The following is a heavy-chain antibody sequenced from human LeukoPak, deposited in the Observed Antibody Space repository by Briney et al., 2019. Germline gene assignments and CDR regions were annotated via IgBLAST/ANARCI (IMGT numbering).Heavy chain of an antibody. CDR3: ATVVVPAAIHY. CDR2: IYHSGST. Sequence: SETLSLTCTVSGGSISGYYWSWIRQPPGKGLEWIGEIYHSGSTNYNPSLKSRVTISVDKSKNQFSLKLSSVTAADTAVYYCATVVVPAAIHYWGQGTLVTVSS. V-gene: IGHV4-34*01. D-gene: IGHD2-2*01. J-gene: IGHJ4*02. CDR1: GGSISGYY.